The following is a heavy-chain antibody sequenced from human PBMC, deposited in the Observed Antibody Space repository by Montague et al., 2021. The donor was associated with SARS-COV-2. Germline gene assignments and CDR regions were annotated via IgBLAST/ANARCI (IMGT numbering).Heavy chain of an antibody. J-gene: IGHJ4*02. CDR2: IKQDESEK. CDR1: GFTFGNYW. V-gene: IGHV3-7*01. Sequence: SLRLSCAASGFTFGNYWMTWVRQAPGKGLEWVANIKQDESEKYYVDSVEGRFAISRDNAKNSLYLQMNSLRVEDTAVYYCTRGPRGNNGGKSDYWGQGTLVTVSS. CDR3: TRGPRGNNGGKSDY. D-gene: IGHD4-23*01.